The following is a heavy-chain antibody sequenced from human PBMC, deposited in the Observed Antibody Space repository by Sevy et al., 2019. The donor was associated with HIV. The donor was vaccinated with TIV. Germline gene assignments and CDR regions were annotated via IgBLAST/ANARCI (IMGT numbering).Heavy chain of an antibody. D-gene: IGHD5-18*01. Sequence: GGSLRLSCAASGFTFSSYAMHWVRQAPGKGLEWVAVISYDGSNKYYADSVKGRFTISRDNSKNTLYLQMNSLRAEDTAVYYCARERGDDIAMFDYWGQGTLVTVSS. J-gene: IGHJ4*02. CDR1: GFTFSSYA. V-gene: IGHV3-30-3*01. CDR3: ARERGDDIAMFDY. CDR2: ISYDGSNK.